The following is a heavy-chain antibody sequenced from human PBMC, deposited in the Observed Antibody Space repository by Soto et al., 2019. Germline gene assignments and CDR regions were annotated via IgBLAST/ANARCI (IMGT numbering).Heavy chain of an antibody. Sequence: ASVKVSCKASGYTFTSYAMRWVRQAPGQRLEWMGWINAGNGNTKYSQKFQGRVTITRDTSASTAYMELSSLRSEDTAVYYCARGRTGTDPYFDYWGQGTLVTVSS. V-gene: IGHV1-3*01. CDR2: INAGNGNT. J-gene: IGHJ4*02. CDR3: ARGRTGTDPYFDY. D-gene: IGHD1-1*01. CDR1: GYTFTSYA.